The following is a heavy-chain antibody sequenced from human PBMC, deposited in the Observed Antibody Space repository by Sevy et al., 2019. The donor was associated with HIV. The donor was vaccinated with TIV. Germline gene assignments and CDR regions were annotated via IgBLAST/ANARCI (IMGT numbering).Heavy chain of an antibody. J-gene: IGHJ4*02. D-gene: IGHD6-19*01. CDR1: GFTFRTYW. Sequence: GGSLRLSCAASGFTFRTYWMSWVRQAPGKGLEWVANIKPDGSDKNYMDSVKGRFTISRDNAKNSLYLHVSSLRAGDTAVYYCARLSSPMPDSGWYDFFDHWGQGTLVTVSS. CDR3: ARLSSPMPDSGWYDFFDH. CDR2: IKPDGSDK. V-gene: IGHV3-7*01.